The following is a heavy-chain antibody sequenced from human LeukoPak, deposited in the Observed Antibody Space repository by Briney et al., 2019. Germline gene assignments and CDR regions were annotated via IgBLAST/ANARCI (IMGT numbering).Heavy chain of an antibody. CDR3: ARDIDWNHDY. V-gene: IGHV1-69*08. D-gene: IGHD1-1*01. Sequence: SVKVSCKASGRTFGRNTIRWVRQAPGQGLEWMGRIVPIYDTVNYAQKFQGRVTITADKSTTTAYMELSSLRSEDTAFYYCARDIDWNHDYWGQGTLVTVSS. CDR1: GRTFGRNT. J-gene: IGHJ4*02. CDR2: IVPIYDTV.